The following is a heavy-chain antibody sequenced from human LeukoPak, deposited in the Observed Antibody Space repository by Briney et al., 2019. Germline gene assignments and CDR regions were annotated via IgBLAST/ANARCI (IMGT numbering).Heavy chain of an antibody. V-gene: IGHV3-23*01. CDR3: AKAGCTGTVCYTNY. CDR2: ISGSDYST. J-gene: IGHJ4*02. Sequence: GGSLRLSCAASGFRFSDYAMNWFRQAPGKGLEWVSVISGSDYSTFYADSVKGRFTISRDNSKNTLYLQMSSLRADDTALYYCAKAGCTGTVCYTNYWGQGTLVTVPS. D-gene: IGHD2-2*02. CDR1: GFRFSDYA.